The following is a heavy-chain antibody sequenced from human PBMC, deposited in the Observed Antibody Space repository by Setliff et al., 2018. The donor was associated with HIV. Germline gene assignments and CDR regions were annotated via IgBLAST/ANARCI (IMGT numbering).Heavy chain of an antibody. D-gene: IGHD3-16*01. Sequence: SETLSLTCTVSGGSVSSGSYYWSWIRQPAGQGLEWIGHIYASDNSGSTSYNPSLNSRVTISLDTSKNQFSLRLTSVAATDTAVYYCARGSYYMDVWGKGTTVTVSS. CDR3: ARGSYYMDV. CDR2: IYASDNSGST. V-gene: IGHV4-61*09. J-gene: IGHJ6*03. CDR1: GGSVSSGSYY.